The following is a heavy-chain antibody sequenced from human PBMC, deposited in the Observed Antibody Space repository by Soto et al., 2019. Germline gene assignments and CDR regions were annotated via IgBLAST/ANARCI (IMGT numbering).Heavy chain of an antibody. D-gene: IGHD6-13*01. CDR3: ASLKPSRRQGEGNCFDT. CDR1: GYTFTSYY. J-gene: IGHJ5*02. CDR2: INPNGGSI. Sequence: ASVKVSCKASGYTFTSYYMHWVRQAPGQGLEWMGIINPNGGSINYARNFQGRVTMTSDTSTSTVYMELSRLRSEDTAVYYCASLKPSRRQGEGNCFDTWGQGTLVTVSS. V-gene: IGHV1-46*01.